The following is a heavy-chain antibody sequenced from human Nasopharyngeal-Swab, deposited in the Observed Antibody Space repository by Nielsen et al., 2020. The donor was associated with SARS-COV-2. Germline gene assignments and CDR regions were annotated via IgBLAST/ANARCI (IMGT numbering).Heavy chain of an antibody. D-gene: IGHD6-13*01. V-gene: IGHV3-30-3*01. J-gene: IGHJ6*02. CDR3: ARDQGSSWYTYYYYYGMDV. CDR2: ISYDGSKK. Sequence: GGSLRLSCAASGFTFSSYAMHWVRQAPGKGLEWVAVISYDGSKKYSADSVKGRFTISRDNSKNTLYLQMNSLRAEDTAVYYCARDQGSSWYTYYYYYGMDVWGQGTAVTVSS. CDR1: GFTFSSYA.